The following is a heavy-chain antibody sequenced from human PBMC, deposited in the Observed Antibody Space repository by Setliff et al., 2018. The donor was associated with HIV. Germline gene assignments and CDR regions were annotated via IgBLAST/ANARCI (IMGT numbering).Heavy chain of an antibody. V-gene: IGHV3-23*01. CDR3: AKEPSTCLAARPALCGYFDY. CDR2: ISGSGGST. D-gene: IGHD6-6*01. Sequence: SLRLSCAASGFTFNTYAMSWVRQAPGKGLEWVSVISGSGGSTFYADSVKGRFTISRDNSKNIVYLHMNSLRAEDTAIYYCAKEPSTCLAARPALCGYFDYWGQGTPVTVSS. CDR1: GFTFNTYA. J-gene: IGHJ4*02.